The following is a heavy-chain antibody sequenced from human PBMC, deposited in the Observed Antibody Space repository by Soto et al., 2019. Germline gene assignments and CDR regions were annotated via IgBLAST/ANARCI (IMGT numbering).Heavy chain of an antibody. CDR1: GGTFSSYA. CDR2: IIPIFGTA. J-gene: IGHJ3*02. D-gene: IGHD3-22*01. CDR3: ARGQEESSVLDACDI. Sequence: QVQLVQSGAEVKKPGSSVKVSCKASGGTFSSYAISWVRQAPGQGLEWMGGIIPIFGTANYAQKCQGRVTIXXDXSXXTAYMELSGLRSEDTAVYYCARGQEESSVLDACDIWVQGTMVTVSS. V-gene: IGHV1-69*12.